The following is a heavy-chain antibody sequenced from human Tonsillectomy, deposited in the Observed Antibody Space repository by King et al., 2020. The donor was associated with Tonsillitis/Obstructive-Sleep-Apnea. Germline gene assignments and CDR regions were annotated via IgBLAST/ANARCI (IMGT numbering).Heavy chain of an antibody. J-gene: IGHJ2*01. D-gene: IGHD3-22*01. CDR2: IYYSGST. CDR1: GGPISSYY. Sequence: QLQESGPGLVKPSETLSLTCTVPGGPISSYYWSWIRQPPGKGLEWIGYIYYSGSTNYNPSLKSRVTITVDTSKNQFSLKLSSVTAADTAVYYCGVGSSGRNWYFDLGGRGTLVTVSS. V-gene: IGHV4-59*08. CDR3: GVGSSGRNWYFDL.